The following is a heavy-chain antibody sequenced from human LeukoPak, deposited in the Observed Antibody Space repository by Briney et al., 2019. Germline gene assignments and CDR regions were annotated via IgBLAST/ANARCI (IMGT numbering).Heavy chain of an antibody. CDR3: ARGSVGIPPPFDF. D-gene: IGHD2-21*01. V-gene: IGHV3-30*04. CDR2: ISYDGSGK. J-gene: IGHJ4*02. Sequence: GGSLSLSCAASGLLLSIYALHWVRQAPGKGRDWVALISYDGSGKFYADSVKGRFTISRDSSTLYLRMNSLRTEDTAIYYCARGSVGIPPPFDFWGQGTLVTVSS. CDR1: GLLLSIYA.